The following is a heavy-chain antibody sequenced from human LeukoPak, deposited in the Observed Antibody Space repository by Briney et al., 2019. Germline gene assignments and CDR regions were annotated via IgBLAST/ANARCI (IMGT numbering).Heavy chain of an antibody. D-gene: IGHD3-9*01. J-gene: IGHJ4*02. CDR1: GFTFSSYE. CDR3: AREGRYFDEFDY. Sequence: GGSLRLSCAASGFTFSSYEMNWVRQAPGKGLEWVSYISSTGSTIFYADSVKGRFTISRDNAKNSLYLQMNTLRAEDTALYYCAREGRYFDEFDYWGQGTLVTVSS. CDR2: ISSTGSTI. V-gene: IGHV3-48*03.